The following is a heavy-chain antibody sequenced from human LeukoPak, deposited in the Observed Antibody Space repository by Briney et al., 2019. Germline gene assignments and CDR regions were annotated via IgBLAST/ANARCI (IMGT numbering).Heavy chain of an antibody. CDR2: ISGSGGSR. Sequence: GGSLRLSCAASGFTFSRYAMSWVRQAPGKGLEWVSVISGSGGSRDHADSVKGRFTISRDNAKSSLYLQMNSLRAEDTAFYYCARDLVVAAAPGAFDLWGQGTMVTVSS. V-gene: IGHV3-23*01. D-gene: IGHD2-15*01. CDR1: GFTFSRYA. CDR3: ARDLVVAAAPGAFDL. J-gene: IGHJ3*01.